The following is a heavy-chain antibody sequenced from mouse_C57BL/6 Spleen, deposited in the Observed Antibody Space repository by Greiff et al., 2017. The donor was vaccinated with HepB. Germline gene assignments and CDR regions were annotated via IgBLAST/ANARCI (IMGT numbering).Heavy chain of an antibody. D-gene: IGHD2-5*01. J-gene: IGHJ3*01. CDR2: IYPGSGST. CDR3: ARASNPAGTSFAY. CDR1: GYTFTSYW. Sequence: QVQLQQPGAELVKPGASVKMSCKASGYTFTSYWITWVKQRPGQGLEWIGDIYPGSGSTNYNEKFKSKATLTVDTSSSTAYMQLSSLTSEDAAVYYGARASNPAGTSFAYWGQGTLVTVSA. V-gene: IGHV1-55*01.